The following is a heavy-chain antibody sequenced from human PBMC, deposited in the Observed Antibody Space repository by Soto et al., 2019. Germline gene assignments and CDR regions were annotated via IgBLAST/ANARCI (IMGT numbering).Heavy chain of an antibody. CDR3: AKDQAAGGTISRYFQD. CDR2: ISGGGGTT. CDR1: GFTFSSYA. D-gene: IGHD6-13*01. V-gene: IGHV3-23*01. J-gene: IGHJ1*01. Sequence: EVQLLESGGGLVQPEGSLRLSCEASGFTFSSYAMSWVRQAPGKGLEWVSGISGGGGTTYYADSVKGRFTISRDNSKSTLYLQVNSLRAEDTAAYYCAKDQAAGGTISRYFQDWGQGTLVTVSS.